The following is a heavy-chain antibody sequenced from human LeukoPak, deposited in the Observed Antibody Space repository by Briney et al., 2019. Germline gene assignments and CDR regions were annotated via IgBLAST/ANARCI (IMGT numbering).Heavy chain of an antibody. CDR3: ASGSSSVGY. V-gene: IGHV3-11*01. J-gene: IGHJ4*02. D-gene: IGHD6-6*01. Sequence: GGSLRLSCAASIFNFNDYYMSWIRQAPWKGLEWLSYISSSANDKYYADSVKGRFTISRDNAKNSLYLQMNSLRVEDTAVYYCASGSSSVGYWGQGTLVTVSS. CDR1: IFNFNDYY. CDR2: ISSSANDK.